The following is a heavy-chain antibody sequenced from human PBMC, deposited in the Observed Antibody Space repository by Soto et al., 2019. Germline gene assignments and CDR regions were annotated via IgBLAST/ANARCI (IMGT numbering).Heavy chain of an antibody. CDR1: GFTFSSYA. Sequence: EVQLLESGGGLVQPGGSLRLSCAASGFTFSSYAMSLVRQAPGKGLEWVSAISCSGGSTYYEDSVKGRFTISRDNSKNTLYVQMNSLRAEDTAVYYCAKDCDYGGNFDYWGQGTLVTVSS. J-gene: IGHJ4*02. CDR2: ISCSGGST. CDR3: AKDCDYGGNFDY. V-gene: IGHV3-23*01. D-gene: IGHD4-17*01.